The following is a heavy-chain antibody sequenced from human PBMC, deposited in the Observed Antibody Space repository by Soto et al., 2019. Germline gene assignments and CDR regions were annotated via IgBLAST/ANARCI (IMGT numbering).Heavy chain of an antibody. Sequence: VELVESGGALVQPGGSLRLSCVASGFTFSDYEMNWVRQAPGKGLEWVSYISSSSSTIYYADSVKGRFTISRDNAKNSLYLQMHSLRVDDTALYYCVREGGFDWFDPWGQGTLVTVSS. CDR3: VREGGFDWFDP. CDR1: GFTFSDYE. CDR2: ISSSSSTI. J-gene: IGHJ5*02. V-gene: IGHV3-48*03.